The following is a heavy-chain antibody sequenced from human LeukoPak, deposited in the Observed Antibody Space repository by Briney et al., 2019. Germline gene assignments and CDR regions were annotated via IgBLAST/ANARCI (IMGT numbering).Heavy chain of an antibody. D-gene: IGHD5-18*01. CDR2: ISYDGSNK. Sequence: GRSLRLSCAASGFTFSSYGMHWVRQAPGKGLEWVAVISYDGSNKYYADSVKGRFTISRDNSKNTLYLQMNSLRAEDTAVYYCAKDLYSYGTHFDYRGQGTLVTVSS. J-gene: IGHJ4*02. CDR3: AKDLYSYGTHFDY. CDR1: GFTFSSYG. V-gene: IGHV3-30*18.